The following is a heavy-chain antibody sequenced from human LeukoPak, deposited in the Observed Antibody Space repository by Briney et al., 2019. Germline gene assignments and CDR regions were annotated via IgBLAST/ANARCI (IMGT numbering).Heavy chain of an antibody. CDR3: ARDYEEGSSGYYWGFDY. D-gene: IGHD3-22*01. CDR1: GFTFSSYS. J-gene: IGHJ4*02. Sequence: GGSLRLSCAASGFTFSSYSMHWVRQAPGKGLEWVAVISYDGSNKYYADSVKGRFTISRDNSKNTLYLQMNSLSAEDTAVYYCARDYEEGSSGYYWGFDYWGQGTLVTVSS. V-gene: IGHV3-30*01. CDR2: ISYDGSNK.